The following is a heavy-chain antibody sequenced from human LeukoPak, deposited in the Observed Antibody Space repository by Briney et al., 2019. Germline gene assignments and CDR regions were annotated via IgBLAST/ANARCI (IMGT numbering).Heavy chain of an antibody. J-gene: IGHJ5*02. CDR3: ARDRDSSTWYWFDP. CDR1: GGSISSYC. D-gene: IGHD6-13*01. V-gene: IGHV4-59*01. Sequence: SETLSLTCTVSGGSISSYCWTWIRQPPGKGLEWIGYICNSGTTNHNPSLKSRVTISVDTSKNQFSLKLSSVTAADTAVYYCARDRDSSTWYWFDPWGQGTLVTVSS. CDR2: ICNSGTT.